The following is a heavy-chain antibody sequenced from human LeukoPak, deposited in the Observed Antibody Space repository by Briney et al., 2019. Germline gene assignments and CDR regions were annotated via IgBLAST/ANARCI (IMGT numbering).Heavy chain of an antibody. V-gene: IGHV3-23*01. J-gene: IGHJ4*02. Sequence: GGSLRLSCAASGFTFSSYAMSWVRQAPGKGLEWVSAISGSGGSTYYADSVKGRFTISRDNARNLLSLQMNSLTIDDTGVYFCARDALFGSGRTHLDFWGQGTLVSVSP. CDR3: ARDALFGSGRTHLDF. D-gene: IGHD3-10*01. CDR2: ISGSGGST. CDR1: GFTFSSYA.